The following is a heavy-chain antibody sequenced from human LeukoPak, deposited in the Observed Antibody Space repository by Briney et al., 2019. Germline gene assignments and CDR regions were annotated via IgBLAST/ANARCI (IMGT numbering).Heavy chain of an antibody. CDR1: VGTFSSYA. V-gene: IGHV1-69*04. D-gene: IGHD3-22*01. CDR2: IIPILGIT. CDR3: SREDYYDSSGYYDY. Sequence: GASVNVSCKASVGTFSSYAISWVRQASGQCLEWMGRIIPILGITYYAHKFQGRVTITAVKSTSTDYMVSSRLRSENTAVYYVSREDYYDSSGYYDYWGQGPLVIVSS. J-gene: IGHJ4*02.